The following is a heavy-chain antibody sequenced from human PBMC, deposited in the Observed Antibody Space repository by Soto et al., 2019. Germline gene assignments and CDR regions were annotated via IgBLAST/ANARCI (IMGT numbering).Heavy chain of an antibody. Sequence: PSETLSLTCTVSGGSISSYYWSWIRQPPGKGLEWIGYIYYSGSTNYNPSLKSRVTISVDTSKNQFSLKLSSVTAADTAVYYCAREWDYGDYNYFDYWGQGTLVTVSS. J-gene: IGHJ4*02. CDR2: IYYSGST. CDR3: AREWDYGDYNYFDY. D-gene: IGHD4-17*01. V-gene: IGHV4-59*01. CDR1: GGSISSYY.